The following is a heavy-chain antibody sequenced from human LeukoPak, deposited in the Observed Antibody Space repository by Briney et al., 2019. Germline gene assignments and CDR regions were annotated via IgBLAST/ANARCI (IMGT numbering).Heavy chain of an antibody. CDR3: ARVSGGSGSYRYYYYGMDV. CDR1: GFTFSSYS. D-gene: IGHD3-10*01. J-gene: IGHJ6*02. CDR2: ISSSSSTI. V-gene: IGHV3-48*01. Sequence: GGSLRLSCAASGFTFSSYSMNWVRQAPGKGLEWVSYISSSSSTIYYADSVKGRFTISRDNSKNTLYLQMNSLRAEGTAVYYCARVSGGSGSYRYYYYGMDVWGQGTTVTVSS.